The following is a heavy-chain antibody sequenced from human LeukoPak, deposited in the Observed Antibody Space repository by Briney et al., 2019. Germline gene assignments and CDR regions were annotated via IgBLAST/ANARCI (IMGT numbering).Heavy chain of an antibody. CDR3: AARKVRGVWFYLDY. D-gene: IGHD3-10*01. Sequence: GVSLRLSCAASGFTFSAYAMAWVRQAPGKGLEWVSTIYDDNTYYADSVKGRFAISTDNSKNTLYLQMNSLRVEDTAVYLCAARKVRGVWFYLDYWGQGTLVTVSS. V-gene: IGHV3-23*01. J-gene: IGHJ4*02. CDR1: GFTFSAYA. CDR2: IYDDNT.